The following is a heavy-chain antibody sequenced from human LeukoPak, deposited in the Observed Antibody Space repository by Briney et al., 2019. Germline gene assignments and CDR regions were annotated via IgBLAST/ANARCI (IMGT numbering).Heavy chain of an antibody. CDR1: GGSISSYY. J-gene: IGHJ4*02. D-gene: IGHD5-18*01. V-gene: IGHV4-59*12. CDR2: IYYSGST. CDR3: AGGRYSYGLFDY. Sequence: PSETLSLTCTVSGGSISSYYWSWIRQPPGKGLEWIGYIYYSGSTNYNPSLKSRVAISVDTSKNQFSLKLSSVTAADTAVYYCAGGRYSYGLFDYWGQGTLVTVSS.